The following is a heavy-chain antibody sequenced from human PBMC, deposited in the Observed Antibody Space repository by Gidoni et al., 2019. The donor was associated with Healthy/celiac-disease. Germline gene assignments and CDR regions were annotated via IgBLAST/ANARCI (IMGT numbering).Heavy chain of an antibody. CDR3: TTDLRLRLLAVVVPFPTDY. V-gene: IGHV3-15*01. Sequence: EVQLVESGGGLVKPGGSLRLSCAASGFTFSNAWMSWVRQAPGKGLEWVGRIKSKTDGGTTDYAAPVKGRFTISRDDSKNTLYLQMNSLKTEDTAVYYCTTDLRLRLLAVVVPFPTDYWGQGTLVTVSS. CDR1: GFTFSNAW. D-gene: IGHD2-15*01. J-gene: IGHJ4*02. CDR2: IKSKTDGGTT.